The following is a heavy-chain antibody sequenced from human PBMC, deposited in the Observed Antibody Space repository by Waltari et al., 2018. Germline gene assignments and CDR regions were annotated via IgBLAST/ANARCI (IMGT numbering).Heavy chain of an antibody. D-gene: IGHD3-10*01. V-gene: IGHV4-38-2*01. CDR3: ARQGAIPGLFDY. CDR1: GYSISSGYY. Sequence: QVQLQESGPGLVKPSETLSLTCAVSGYSISSGYYWGWIRQPPGKGLEWIGSIYHSGRTYYNPSLKSRVTISVDTSKNQFSLKLSSVTAADTAVYYCARQGAIPGLFDYWGQGTLVTVSS. J-gene: IGHJ4*02. CDR2: IYHSGRT.